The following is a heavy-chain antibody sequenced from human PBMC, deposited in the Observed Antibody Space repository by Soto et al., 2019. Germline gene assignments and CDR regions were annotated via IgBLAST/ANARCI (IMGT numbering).Heavy chain of an antibody. CDR2: ISSSGVNT. CDR3: AKRPTSTGFGDPFDV. V-gene: IGHV3-23*01. Sequence: EVQLLESGGDLVQPGGSLRLSCAASGFSFSTYAMSWVRQAPGKGLEWVSTISSSGVNTYYTDSVKGRFIISRDNSKDTLYLQMNSLRAEDTAIYYCAKRPTSTGFGDPFDVWGQGTMVTVSS. J-gene: IGHJ3*01. D-gene: IGHD3-10*01. CDR1: GFSFSTYA.